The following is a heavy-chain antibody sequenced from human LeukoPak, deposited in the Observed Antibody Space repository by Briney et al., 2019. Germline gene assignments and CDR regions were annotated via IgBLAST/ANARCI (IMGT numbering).Heavy chain of an antibody. Sequence: PGGSLRLSCAASGFTVSTKYMSWVRQAPGRGLEWVSVFYSCGSTYYADSVKGRFTISRDNSKNTLYLQMNSLRAEDTAVYYCARDPSGSSSWGQGTLVTVSS. CDR3: ARDPSGSSS. CDR2: FYSCGST. J-gene: IGHJ4*02. V-gene: IGHV3-66*01. D-gene: IGHD1-26*01. CDR1: GFTVSTKY.